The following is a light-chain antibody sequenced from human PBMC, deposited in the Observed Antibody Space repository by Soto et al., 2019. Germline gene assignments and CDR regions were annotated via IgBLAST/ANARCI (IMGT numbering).Light chain of an antibody. J-gene: IGLJ1*01. CDR1: SSDIGPYDY. CDR3: TTFAPGRNYV. V-gene: IGLV2-14*01. Sequence: QSVLTQPASVSGSPGQSITISCSGASSDIGPYDYVSWYQHHPGRAPKLLIYEVSNRPSGVSYRFSGSKSGNTASLTISGLQAEDEGDYYCTTFAPGRNYVFGSGTKLTVL. CDR2: EVS.